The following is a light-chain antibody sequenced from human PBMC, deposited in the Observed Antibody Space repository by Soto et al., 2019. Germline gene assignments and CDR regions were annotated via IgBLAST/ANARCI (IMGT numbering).Light chain of an antibody. CDR2: YIS. J-gene: IGKJ5*01. V-gene: IGKV3D-15*01. CDR3: QQYNNWPPIT. Sequence: EIVMTQSPATLSVSPGERATLSCRAGQSVSSNLAWYQQKPGQAPRLLIYYISTRATGIPARFSGSGSGTEFTLTINSLQSEDSAVYYCQQYNNWPPITFGQGTRLEI. CDR1: QSVSSN.